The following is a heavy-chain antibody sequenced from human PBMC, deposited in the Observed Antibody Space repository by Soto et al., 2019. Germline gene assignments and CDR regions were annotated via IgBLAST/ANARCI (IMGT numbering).Heavy chain of an antibody. J-gene: IGHJ6*02. CDR2: IKSKIDGGTT. CDR1: GFTFSNAW. Sequence: GGSLRLPCAASGFTFSNAWMSWVRQAPGKGLEWVGRIKSKIDGGTTDYAAPVKGRFTISSDDSKNTLYLQMNSLKTEDKPVYYGSPTVELSTGPYGMDVWGQGTTVTVSS. V-gene: IGHV3-15*01. D-gene: IGHD3-9*01. CDR3: SPTVELSTGPYGMDV.